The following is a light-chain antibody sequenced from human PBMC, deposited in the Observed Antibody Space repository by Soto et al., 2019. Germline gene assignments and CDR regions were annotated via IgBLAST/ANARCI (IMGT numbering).Light chain of an antibody. CDR1: SSDVGGYNY. J-gene: IGLJ1*01. CDR2: EVS. V-gene: IGLV2-14*01. CDR3: SSYTSSGTLYV. Sequence: QSALTQPASVSGSPGQSITISRTGTSSDVGGYNYVSWYQQHPGRAPKFLIYEVSHRPSGISIRFSGSKSGNTASLTISGLQTEDEADYYCSSYTSSGTLYVFGTGTKLTVL.